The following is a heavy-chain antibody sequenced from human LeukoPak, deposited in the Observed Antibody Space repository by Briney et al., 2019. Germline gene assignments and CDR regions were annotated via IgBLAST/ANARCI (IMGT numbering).Heavy chain of an antibody. CDR1: GESFDGFY. CDR2: VNYIGRS. CDR3: AISLTTSRLATATTWFDP. Sequence: SETLSLTCAVYGESFDGFYWNWIRQSPGKGLEWLGEVNYIGRSNYNPALESRIAISADASKRQFSLKLTSVTAADTAVYYCAISLTTSRLATATTWFDPWGQGTLVSVSS. D-gene: IGHD1-1*01. J-gene: IGHJ5*02. V-gene: IGHV4-34*01.